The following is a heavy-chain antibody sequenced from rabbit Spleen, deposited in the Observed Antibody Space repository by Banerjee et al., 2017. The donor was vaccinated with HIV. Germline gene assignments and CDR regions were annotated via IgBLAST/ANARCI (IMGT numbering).Heavy chain of an antibody. CDR2: ISTGSSNT. Sequence: QSLEESGGDLVKPGASLTPTCTASGFSFSTSYWIYWVRQAPGKGLEWIACISTGSSNTYYANWAKGRFTISKTSSTTVTLQMTSLTAADTATYFCARDTSSSFSSYGMDLWGPGTLVTVS. CDR3: ARDTSSSFSSYGMDL. J-gene: IGHJ6*01. D-gene: IGHD1-1*01. CDR1: GFSFSTSYW. V-gene: IGHV1S40*01.